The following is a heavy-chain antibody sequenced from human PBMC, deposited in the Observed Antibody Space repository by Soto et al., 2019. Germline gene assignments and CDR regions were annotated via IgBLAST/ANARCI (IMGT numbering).Heavy chain of an antibody. CDR1: GYTLTSYG. CDR2: IRAYNGNT. D-gene: IGHD1-1*01. Sequence: GASVKVSCKASGYTLTSYGISWVRQAPGQGLEWMGWIRAYNGNTNYAQKLQGRVTMTTDTFTSTAYMELSRLRSDDTAVYYCASGTGTALGAFDIWGQGTMVTVSS. V-gene: IGHV1-18*01. CDR3: ASGTGTALGAFDI. J-gene: IGHJ3*02.